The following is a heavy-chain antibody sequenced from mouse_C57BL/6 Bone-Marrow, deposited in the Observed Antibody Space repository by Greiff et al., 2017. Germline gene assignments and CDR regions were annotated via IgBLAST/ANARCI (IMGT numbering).Heavy chain of an antibody. CDR2: INPNNGGT. CDR3: ARGDWDSWFAY. V-gene: IGHV1-18*01. CDR1: GYTFTDYN. J-gene: IGHJ3*01. Sequence: EVKVVESGPELVKPGASVKIPCKASGYTFTDYNMDWVKQSHGKSLEWIGDINPNNGGTIYNQKFKGKATLTVDKSSSTAYMELRSLTSEDTAVYYCARGDWDSWFAYCGQGTLVTVSA. D-gene: IGHD4-1*01.